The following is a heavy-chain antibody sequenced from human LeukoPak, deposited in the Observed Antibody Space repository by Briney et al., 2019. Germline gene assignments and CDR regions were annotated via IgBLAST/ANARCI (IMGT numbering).Heavy chain of an antibody. CDR2: IGGSGTRT. Sequence: GGSLRLSCSASGFTFTTYGMNWVRQAPGKGLEWVSGIGGSGTRTYYADSVKGRFTVSRDNGKKLVHLQLNSLRAEDTAVYFCARIPHPDYADAQWGQGTLVIVSS. J-gene: IGHJ4*02. CDR1: GFTFTTYG. CDR3: ARIPHPDYADAQ. V-gene: IGHV3-23*01. D-gene: IGHD4-17*01.